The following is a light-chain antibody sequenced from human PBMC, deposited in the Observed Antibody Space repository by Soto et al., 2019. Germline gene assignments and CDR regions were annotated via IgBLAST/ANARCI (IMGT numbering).Light chain of an antibody. CDR3: QQRNNWWT. Sequence: EIVLTQSPGTLSLSPGERATLSCRASQSVSSSYLAWYQQEPGQAPRLLIYGASTRATGIPARFGGSGSGTEFTLAISSLEPEDFAVYYCQQRNNWWTFGQGTKVDIK. J-gene: IGKJ1*01. V-gene: IGKV3D-20*02. CDR2: GAS. CDR1: QSVSSSY.